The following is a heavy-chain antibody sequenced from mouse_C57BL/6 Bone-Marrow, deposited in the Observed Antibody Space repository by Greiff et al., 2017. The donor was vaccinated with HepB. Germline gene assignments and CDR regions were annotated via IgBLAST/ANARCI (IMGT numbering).Heavy chain of an antibody. V-gene: IGHV1-19*01. CDR3: ARLGLHFDY. CDR2: INPYNGGT. J-gene: IGHJ2*01. CDR1: GYTFTDYY. Sequence: VQLQQSGPVLVKPGASVKMSCKASGYTFTDYYMNWVKQSHGKSLEWIGVINPYNGGTSYNQKFKGKATLTVDKSSSTAYMELNSLTSEDSAVYYCARLGLHFDYWGQGTTLTVSS. D-gene: IGHD2-4*01.